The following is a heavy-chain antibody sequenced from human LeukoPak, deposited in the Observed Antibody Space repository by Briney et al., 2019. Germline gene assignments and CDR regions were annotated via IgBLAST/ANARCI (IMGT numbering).Heavy chain of an antibody. CDR2: VIPIFGTA. CDR1: GGTFSSYA. J-gene: IGHJ4*02. D-gene: IGHD1-26*01. CDR3: AREDSSGSYGESYFDY. V-gene: IGHV1-69*05. Sequence: SVKVSCKASGGTFSSYAISWVRQAPGQGLEWMGGVIPIFGTANYAQKFQGRVTITTDESTSTAYMELSSLRSEDTAVYYCAREDSSGSYGESYFDYWGQGTLVTVSS.